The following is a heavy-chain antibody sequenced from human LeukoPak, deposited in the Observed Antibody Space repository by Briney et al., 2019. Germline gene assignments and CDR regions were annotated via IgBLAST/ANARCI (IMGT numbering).Heavy chain of an antibody. CDR1: GFTFSSYA. V-gene: IGHV3-30*04. CDR2: ISYDGSNK. J-gene: IGHJ5*02. CDR3: ARDPSAGLLVQFGRFDP. D-gene: IGHD6-13*01. Sequence: GRSLRLSCAASGFTFSSYAMHWVRQAPGKGLEWVAVISYDGSNKYFADSVKGRFTISRDNSKNTLYLQMNSLRAEDSAVYYCARDPSAGLLVQFGRFDPWGQGTLVTVSS.